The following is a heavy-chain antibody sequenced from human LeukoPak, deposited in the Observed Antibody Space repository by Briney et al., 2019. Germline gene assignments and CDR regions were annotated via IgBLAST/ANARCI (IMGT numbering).Heavy chain of an antibody. J-gene: IGHJ4*02. V-gene: IGHV4-4*07. CDR1: GGSISSSY. CDR3: ANGAAAGTPTTGDY. Sequence: SETLSLTCSVSGGSISSSYWSWIRQPAGKGLEWIGRIYTSGTFNYNPFLKSRVTISVDTSKNQFSLRLSSVTAADTAVYYCANGAAAGTPTTGDYWGQGTLVTVSS. D-gene: IGHD6-13*01. CDR2: IYTSGTF.